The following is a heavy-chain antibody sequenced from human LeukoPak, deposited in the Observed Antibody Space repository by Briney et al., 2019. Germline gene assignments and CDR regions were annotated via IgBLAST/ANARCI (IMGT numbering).Heavy chain of an antibody. CDR2: IYYSGST. D-gene: IGHD2-2*01. V-gene: IGHV4-39*01. CDR1: GGSISSSSYY. CDR3: ASPLGYCSSTNCYGDY. J-gene: IGHJ4*02. Sequence: SETLSLTCTVSGGSISSSSYYWGWIRQPPGKGLEWIGSIYYSGSTYYNPSLKSRVTISVDTSKNQFSLKLTSVIAADTAVYYCASPLGYCSSTNCYGDYWGQGTLVTVSS.